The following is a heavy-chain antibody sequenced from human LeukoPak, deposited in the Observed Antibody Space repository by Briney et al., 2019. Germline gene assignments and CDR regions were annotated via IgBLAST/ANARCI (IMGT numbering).Heavy chain of an antibody. CDR3: ARRVGSSSGWYIDY. CDR2: IYPDDSDI. Sequence: GESLKISCTGSGYIFYTYWIGWVRLVPGKGLEWMAIIYPDDSDIRYSPSFRGQVTISADKSTNTAYLQWNSLKASDNAMYYCARRVGSSSGWYIDYWGPGTLVTVSS. V-gene: IGHV5-51*01. D-gene: IGHD6-19*01. CDR1: GYIFYTYW. J-gene: IGHJ4*02.